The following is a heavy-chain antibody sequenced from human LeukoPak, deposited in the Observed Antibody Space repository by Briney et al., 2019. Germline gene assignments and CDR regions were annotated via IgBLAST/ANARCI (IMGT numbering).Heavy chain of an antibody. CDR1: GGSISSYY. Sequence: SETLSLTCTASGGSISSYYWSWIRQPPGKGLEWIGYIYYSGSTNYNPSLKSRVTISVDTSKNQFSLKLSSVTAADTAVYYCASVDIVTHDAFDIWGQGTMVTVSS. J-gene: IGHJ3*02. CDR2: IYYSGST. D-gene: IGHD5-12*01. CDR3: ASVDIVTHDAFDI. V-gene: IGHV4-59*01.